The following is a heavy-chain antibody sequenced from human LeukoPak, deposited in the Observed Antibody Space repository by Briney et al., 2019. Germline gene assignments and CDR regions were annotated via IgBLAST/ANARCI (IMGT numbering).Heavy chain of an antibody. V-gene: IGHV4-59*01. CDR1: GGSISSYY. CDR2: IYYSGST. J-gene: IGHJ6*02. CDR3: ARAAEYYDFWSGYYGHYYGMDV. Sequence: SETLSLTCTVSGGSISSYYWSWIRQPPGKGLEWIGYIYYSGSTNYNPSLKSRVTISVDTSKNQFSLKLSSVTAADTAVYYCARAAEYYDFWSGYYGHYYGMDVWGQGPTVTVSS. D-gene: IGHD3-3*01.